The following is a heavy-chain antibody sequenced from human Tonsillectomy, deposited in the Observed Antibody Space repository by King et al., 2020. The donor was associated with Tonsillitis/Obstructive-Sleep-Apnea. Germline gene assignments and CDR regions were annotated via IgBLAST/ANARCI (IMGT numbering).Heavy chain of an antibody. Sequence: VQLVQSGSELKKPGASVKVSCKASGYTFTSYSIYWVRQAPGQGLEWMGWINTNTGNPTYAQGFTGRFVFSLDTSVSTAYLQISSLKAEDTAVYYCARADYDFWSGYLAYYYYMYVWGKGTTVTVAS. CDR2: INTNTGNP. V-gene: IGHV7-4-1*02. CDR1: GYTFTSYS. D-gene: IGHD3-3*01. CDR3: ARADYDFWSGYLAYYYYMYV. J-gene: IGHJ6*03.